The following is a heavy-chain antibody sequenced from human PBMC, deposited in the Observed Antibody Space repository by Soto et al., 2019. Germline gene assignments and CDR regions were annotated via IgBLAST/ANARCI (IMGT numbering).Heavy chain of an antibody. D-gene: IGHD3-9*01. CDR1: GYTFTSYD. CDR2: MNPNSGNT. V-gene: IGHV1-8*01. J-gene: IGHJ3*02. CDR3: ARGQVDILTGLDAFDI. Sequence: ASVKVSCKASGYTFTSYDINWVRQATGQGLEWMGWMNPNSGNTGYAQKFQGRVTMTRNTSISTAYMELSSLRSEDTAVYYCARGQVDILTGLDAFDIWGQGTMVTVSS.